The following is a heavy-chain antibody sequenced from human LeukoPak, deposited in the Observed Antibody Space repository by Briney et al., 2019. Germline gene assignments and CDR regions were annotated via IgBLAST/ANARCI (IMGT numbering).Heavy chain of an antibody. CDR2: ISYDGSNK. J-gene: IGHJ4*02. CDR3: ARGSPGESDYFDY. V-gene: IGHV3-30*04. Sequence: PGGSLRLSCAASGFTFSSYAMHWVRQAPGKGLEWVAVISYDGSNKYYADSVKGRLTISRDNSKNTLYLQMNSLRAEDTAVYYCARGSPGESDYFDYWGQGTLVTVSS. CDR1: GFTFSSYA.